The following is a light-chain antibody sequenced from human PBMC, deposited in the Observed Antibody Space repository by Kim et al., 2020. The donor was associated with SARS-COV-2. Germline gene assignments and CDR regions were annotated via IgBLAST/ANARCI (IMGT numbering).Light chain of an antibody. J-gene: IGKJ1*01. Sequence: SPGGRATLSCRARRSVSDSNLAWYQHKPGRAPRLLIYGASTRATGIPDRFSGSGSGTDFTLTISRLEPEDFAMYYCQQYGYSPWTFGQGTKVDIK. CDR3: QQYGYSPWT. V-gene: IGKV3-20*01. CDR1: RSVSDSN. CDR2: GAS.